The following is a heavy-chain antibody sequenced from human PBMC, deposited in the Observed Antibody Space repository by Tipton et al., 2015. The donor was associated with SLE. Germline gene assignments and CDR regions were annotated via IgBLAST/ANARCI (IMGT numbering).Heavy chain of an antibody. Sequence: SLRLSCAASGFSFSSYEMNWVRQAPGKGLEWVSDISSSATGKYYADSVKGRFTISRDNAKNSLYLQMTSLRAEDTAVYYCAGDSGGSYYDNGGYYQLVNRHFDYWGRGTLVTVSS. CDR1: GFSFSSYE. CDR2: ISSSATGK. J-gene: IGHJ4*02. CDR3: AGDSGGSYYDNGGYYQLVNRHFDY. V-gene: IGHV3-48*03. D-gene: IGHD3-22*01.